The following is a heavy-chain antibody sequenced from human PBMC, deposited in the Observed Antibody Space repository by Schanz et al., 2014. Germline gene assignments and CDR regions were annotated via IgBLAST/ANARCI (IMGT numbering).Heavy chain of an antibody. Sequence: QVQLVQSGAEVKKPGASVKVSCKASGYTFISYGIKWVRQAPGQGLEWMGWISAYNGHTDYAQKLQGRVTLTTDTSTSTVYMELRSLTSDDTAVYYCARGGGPEDVFDIWGQGTILTVSS. J-gene: IGHJ3*02. D-gene: IGHD5-12*01. V-gene: IGHV1-18*01. CDR3: ARGGGPEDVFDI. CDR1: GYTFISYG. CDR2: ISAYNGHT.